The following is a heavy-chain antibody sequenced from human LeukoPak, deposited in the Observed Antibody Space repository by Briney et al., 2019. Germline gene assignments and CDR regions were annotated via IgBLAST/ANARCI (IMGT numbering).Heavy chain of an antibody. CDR1: GFTFRTYW. V-gene: IGHV3-74*01. CDR2: ISSDGSST. D-gene: IGHD1-26*01. Sequence: PGGSLRLSCAASGFTFRTYWMHWVRQVPGKGLVWVSRISSDGSSTIYADSVKGRFTISRDNANNTLYLQMNSLRGEDTAAYYCAREWALPGAYYMDVWGKGTTVTVSS. J-gene: IGHJ6*03. CDR3: AREWALPGAYYMDV.